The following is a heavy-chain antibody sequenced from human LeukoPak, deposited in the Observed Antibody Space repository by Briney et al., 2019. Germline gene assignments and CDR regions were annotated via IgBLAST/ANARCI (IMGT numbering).Heavy chain of an antibody. Sequence: SETLSLTCSVSGGSISSSNYYWGWIRQPPGEGLEWIATIYYSGSTYYNPSLKSRVTIFIDTSKNDFSLKLSSVTAADTAVYYCARHRTIYYDSSGYWVWGQGTLVTVSS. D-gene: IGHD3-22*01. CDR1: GGSISSSNYY. V-gene: IGHV4-39*01. J-gene: IGHJ4*02. CDR2: IYYSGST. CDR3: ARHRTIYYDSSGYWV.